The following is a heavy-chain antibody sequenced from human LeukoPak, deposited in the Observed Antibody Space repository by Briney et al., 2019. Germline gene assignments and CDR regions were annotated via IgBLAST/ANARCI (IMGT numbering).Heavy chain of an antibody. CDR2: INPNSGGT. D-gene: IGHD5-18*01. J-gene: IGHJ4*02. CDR1: GYTFTGYY. Sequence: ASVKVSCKASGYTFTGYYMHWVRQAPGQGREWMGWINPNSGGTNYAQKFQGRVTMTGDTSISTAYMELSRLRSDDTAVYYCARARYSYGQIAYWGQGTLVTVSS. V-gene: IGHV1-2*02. CDR3: ARARYSYGQIAY.